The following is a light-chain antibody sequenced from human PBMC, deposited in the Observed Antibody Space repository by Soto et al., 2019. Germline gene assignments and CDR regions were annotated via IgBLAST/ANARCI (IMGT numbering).Light chain of an antibody. CDR1: ESIRNNY. CDR2: DAS. Sequence: EIVLTQSPGTLSLSPGERATLSCRASESIRNNYLAWYQQIPGQPPRVLIHDASTRSTGTPDRFSGSGSGTDFTHTISRLEPEDFAVYYCQQSGSTPWTFGQGTKVEIK. J-gene: IGKJ1*01. V-gene: IGKV3-20*01. CDR3: QQSGSTPWT.